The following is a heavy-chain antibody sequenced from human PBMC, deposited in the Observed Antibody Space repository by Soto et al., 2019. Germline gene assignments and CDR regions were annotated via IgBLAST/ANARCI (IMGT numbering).Heavy chain of an antibody. CDR1: GFTFSSYA. D-gene: IGHD5-18*01. CDR2: ISGTGGST. J-gene: IGHJ4*02. Sequence: GGSLRLSCAASGFTFSSYAMSWVRQAPGKGLEWVSAISGTGGSTYYADSVKGRFDISRDNSKNTLYLQMNSLRAEDKAVYYCAKDRTAMVTYYFDYWGQGTLVTVSS. CDR3: AKDRTAMVTYYFDY. V-gene: IGHV3-23*01.